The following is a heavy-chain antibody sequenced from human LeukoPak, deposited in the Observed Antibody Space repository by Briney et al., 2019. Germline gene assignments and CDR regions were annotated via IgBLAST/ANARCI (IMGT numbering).Heavy chain of an antibody. D-gene: IGHD2-2*01. CDR1: GYTFTGYY. J-gene: IGHJ5*02. CDR3: ARTYCSSTSCYLGWFDP. Sequence: ASVKVSCKASGYTFTGYYMHWVRQAPGQGLEWMGWINPNSGGTNYAQKFQGGVTMTRDTSISTAYMELSRLRSDDTAVYYCARTYCSSTSCYLGWFDPWGQGTLVTVSS. CDR2: INPNSGGT. V-gene: IGHV1-2*02.